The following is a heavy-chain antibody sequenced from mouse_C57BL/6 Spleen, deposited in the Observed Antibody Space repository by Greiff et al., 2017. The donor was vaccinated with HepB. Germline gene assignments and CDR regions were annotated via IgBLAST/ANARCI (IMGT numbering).Heavy chain of an antibody. D-gene: IGHD2-4*01. J-gene: IGHJ3*01. CDR2: IYPGDGDT. CDR3: ARFNYDYDGKNFFAY. CDR1: GYAFSSSW. Sequence: VEPGASVKISCKASGYAFSSSWMNWVKQRPGKGLEWIGRIYPGDGDTNYNGKFKGKATLTADKSSSTAYMQLSSLTSQDSAVYFCARFNYDYDGKNFFAYWGQGTLVTVSA. V-gene: IGHV1-82*01.